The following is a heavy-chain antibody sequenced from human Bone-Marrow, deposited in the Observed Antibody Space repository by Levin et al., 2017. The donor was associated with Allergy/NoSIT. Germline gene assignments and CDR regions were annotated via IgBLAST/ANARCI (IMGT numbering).Heavy chain of an antibody. J-gene: IGHJ4*02. V-gene: IGHV3-48*01. CDR2: ITSASGIR. Sequence: PGGSLRLSCAASGFTFSDYSINWVRQAPGKGLEWISYITSASGIRFYADSVKGRFTISRDNGRNSLHLQMNNLGVDDTAVYYCARAASSAEFLDYWGRGTLVTVSS. CDR3: ARAASSAEFLDY. D-gene: IGHD2/OR15-2a*01. CDR1: GFTFSDYS.